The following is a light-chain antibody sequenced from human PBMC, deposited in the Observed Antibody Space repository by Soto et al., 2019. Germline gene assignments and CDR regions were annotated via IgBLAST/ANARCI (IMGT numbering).Light chain of an antibody. V-gene: IGKV3-11*01. Sequence: EIGLTQSPATLFLSSGERATPSCRARQGVSSYLAGYQQKPGPAPRLLIYDASNRATGIPARFSGSGSGTDFTLTISSLEPEDFAVYYCQQRSNWWTFGQGTKVDIK. J-gene: IGKJ1*01. CDR1: QGVSSY. CDR2: DAS. CDR3: QQRSNWWT.